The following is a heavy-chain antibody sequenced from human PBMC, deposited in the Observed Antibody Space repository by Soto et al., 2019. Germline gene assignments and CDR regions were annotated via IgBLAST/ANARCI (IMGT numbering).Heavy chain of an antibody. J-gene: IGHJ4*02. CDR1: GFTFSDYY. D-gene: IGHD4-17*01. CDR3: ARDFPLTVTTLDY. Sequence: PGGSLRRSCAASGFTFSDYYMSWIRQAPGKGLEWVSYISSSGSTKYYADSVRGRLTISRDNAKNSLYLQMNSLRAEDTALYYSARDFPLTVTTLDYWGQGTLVTVSS. CDR2: ISSSGSTK. V-gene: IGHV3-11*01.